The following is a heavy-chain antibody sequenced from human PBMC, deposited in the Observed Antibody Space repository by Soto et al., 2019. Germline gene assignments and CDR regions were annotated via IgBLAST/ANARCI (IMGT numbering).Heavy chain of an antibody. Sequence: EVQPLESGGGLVQPGGSLRLSCAASGFTFSSYAMSWVRQAPGKGLEWVSAISGSGGSTYYADSVKGRFTISRDNSKNTLYLQMNSLRAEDTAVYYCAKGERYPRAATALDYWGQGTLVTVSS. J-gene: IGHJ4*02. CDR3: AKGERYPRAATALDY. D-gene: IGHD6-25*01. V-gene: IGHV3-23*01. CDR2: ISGSGGST. CDR1: GFTFSSYA.